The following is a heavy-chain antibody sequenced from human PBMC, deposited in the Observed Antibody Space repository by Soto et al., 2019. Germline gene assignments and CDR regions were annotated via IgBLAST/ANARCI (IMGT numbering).Heavy chain of an antibody. D-gene: IGHD4-4*01. CDR1: GFTFSSYA. CDR3: ARPLWRDDYNWGYFDL. J-gene: IGHJ2*01. V-gene: IGHV3-30-3*01. CDR2: ISYDGSNK. Sequence: QVQLAESGGGVVQPGRSLRLYCAASGFTFSSYAMHWVRQAPGKGLEWVAVISYDGSNKYYADSVKGRFTISRDNSKNTLYLQMNSLRAEDTAVYYCARPLWRDDYNWGYFDLWGRGTLVTVSS.